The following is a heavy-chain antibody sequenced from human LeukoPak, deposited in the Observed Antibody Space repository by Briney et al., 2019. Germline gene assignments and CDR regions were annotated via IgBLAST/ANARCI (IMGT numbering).Heavy chain of an antibody. Sequence: ASVKVSCKASGYTFAIYGISWVRQAPGQGLEWMAWISPYDGDTNYAQNFEGRVTMTTETSTSTAYMELRSLRSDDTAIYYCARDYCTRGGDCYKEDLFDPWGQGTLVTLSS. D-gene: IGHD2-21*02. CDR3: ARDYCTRGGDCYKEDLFDP. J-gene: IGHJ5*02. CDR1: GYTFAIYG. V-gene: IGHV1-18*01. CDR2: ISPYDGDT.